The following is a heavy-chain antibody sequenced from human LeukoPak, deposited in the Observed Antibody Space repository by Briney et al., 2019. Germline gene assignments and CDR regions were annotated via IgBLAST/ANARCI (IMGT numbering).Heavy chain of an antibody. Sequence: SVKVSCKTSGGTFTSYAVNWVRQAPGQGLEWMGGIIPMFGTANYAQNFQGRVTITADESTSTAYMELSSLRSDDTAVYYCAFRTVRSTIEYFQYWGLGTLVTVSS. CDR1: GGTFTSYA. CDR2: IIPMFGTA. V-gene: IGHV1-69*01. J-gene: IGHJ1*01. CDR3: AFRTVRSTIEYFQY. D-gene: IGHD1-26*01.